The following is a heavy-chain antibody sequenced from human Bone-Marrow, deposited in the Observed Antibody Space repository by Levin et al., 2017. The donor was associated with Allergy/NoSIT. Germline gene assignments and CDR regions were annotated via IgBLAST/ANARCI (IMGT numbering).Heavy chain of an antibody. CDR2: ISYDGSNK. D-gene: IGHD2-2*01. V-gene: IGHV3-30*18. J-gene: IGHJ3*02. CDR1: GFTFSSYG. Sequence: PGGSLRLSCAASGFTFSSYGMHWVRQAPGKGLEWVAVISYDGSNKYYADSVKGRFTISRDNSKNTLYLQMNRLRAEDTAVYYCAKGEAEDIVVVPAASDAFDIWGQGTMVTVSS. CDR3: AKGEAEDIVVVPAASDAFDI.